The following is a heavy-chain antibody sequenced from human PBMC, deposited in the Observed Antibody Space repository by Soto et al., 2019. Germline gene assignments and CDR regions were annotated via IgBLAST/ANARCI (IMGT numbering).Heavy chain of an antibody. Sequence: GGSLRLSCTTSGFTFNTYGMYWVRQAPGKGLEWVAIIWYDGSNKYYGDSVKGRFTISRDNSKNTLYLQMNSLRAEDTALYYCARCDCTGAYCYSWPFNYGVYVWGQGTTVTVAS. CDR3: ARCDCTGAYCYSWPFNYGVYV. CDR1: GFTFNTYG. CDR2: IWYDGSNK. V-gene: IGHV3-33*08. J-gene: IGHJ6*02. D-gene: IGHD2-15*01.